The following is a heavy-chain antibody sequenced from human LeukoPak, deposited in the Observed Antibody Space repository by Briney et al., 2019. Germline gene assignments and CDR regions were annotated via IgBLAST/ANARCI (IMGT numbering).Heavy chain of an antibody. CDR1: GYTFTSYY. Sequence: ASVKVSCKASGYTFTSYYMHWVRQAPGQGLEWMGIINPSGGSTSYAQKFQGRVTMTRDMSTSTVYMELSSLRSEDTAVYYCAGSRRITIFGVVILGDTANNWFDPWGQGTLVTVSS. CDR2: INPSGGST. D-gene: IGHD3-3*01. J-gene: IGHJ5*02. CDR3: AGSRRITIFGVVILGDTANNWFDP. V-gene: IGHV1-46*01.